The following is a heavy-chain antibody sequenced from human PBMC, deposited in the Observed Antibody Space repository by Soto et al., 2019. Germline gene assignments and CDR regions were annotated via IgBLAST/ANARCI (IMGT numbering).Heavy chain of an antibody. V-gene: IGHV1-18*01. J-gene: IGHJ5*02. CDR3: ARDSPHCGGDCYPQNWFDP. CDR2: ISAYNGNT. Sequence: ASVKVSCKASGYTFTSYGISWVRQAPGQGLEWMGWISAYNGNTNYAQKLQGRVTMTTDTSTSTAYMELRSLRSGDTAVYYCARDSPHCGGDCYPQNWFDPWGQGTLVTVSS. D-gene: IGHD2-21*02. CDR1: GYTFTSYG.